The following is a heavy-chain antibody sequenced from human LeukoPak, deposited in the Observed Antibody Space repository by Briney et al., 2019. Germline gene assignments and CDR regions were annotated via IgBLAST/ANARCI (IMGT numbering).Heavy chain of an antibody. CDR2: IRQDGSEK. CDR3: ASRDGSCGY. V-gene: IGHV3-7*01. Sequence: GGSLRPSCAASGFTFSSYWMTWVRQAPGKGLEWVANIRQDGSEKYYADSVKGRFTISRDNAKNSLYLQMNSLRAEDTAVYYCASRDGSCGYWGQGTLVTVSS. J-gene: IGHJ4*02. D-gene: IGHD2-15*01. CDR1: GFTFSSYW.